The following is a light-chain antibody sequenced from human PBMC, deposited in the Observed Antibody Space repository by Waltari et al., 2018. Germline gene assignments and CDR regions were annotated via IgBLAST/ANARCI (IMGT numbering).Light chain of an antibody. Sequence: QSVLTHPPSVSGAPAQRATIPFTGSSSNIGAGYDVHWYQQLPGTAPKLLIYGNSNRPSGVPDRFSGSKSGTSASLAITGLQAEDEADYYCQSYDSSLSGVVFGGGTKLTVL. J-gene: IGLJ2*01. CDR1: SSNIGAGYD. V-gene: IGLV1-40*01. CDR2: GNS. CDR3: QSYDSSLSGVV.